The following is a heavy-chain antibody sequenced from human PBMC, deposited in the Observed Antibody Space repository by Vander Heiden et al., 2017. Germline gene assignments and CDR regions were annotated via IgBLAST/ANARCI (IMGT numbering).Heavy chain of an antibody. Sequence: EAQQLESGGDIVQQGGSLRPPCAASGFTFSSFVMSWVRQAPGKGLEWVSSVSADGGTTYYADSVKGRFTISRDNSKNRLYLDVNSLGAEDTAVYFAASGSYYGMDVWGRGTTVSVSS. V-gene: IGHV3-23*01. CDR3: ASGSYYGMDV. J-gene: IGHJ6*02. CDR2: VSADGGTT. D-gene: IGHD5-12*01. CDR1: GFTFSSFV.